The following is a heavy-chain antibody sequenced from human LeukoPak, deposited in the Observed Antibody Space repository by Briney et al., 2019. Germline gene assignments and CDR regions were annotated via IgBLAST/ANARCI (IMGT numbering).Heavy chain of an antibody. J-gene: IGHJ6*03. CDR1: GFTFSSYE. CDR2: ISSSGSTI. CDR3: ARVMEYYYYYMDV. D-gene: IGHD3-10*01. Sequence: GGSLRLSCAASGFTFSSYEMNWVRQAPGKGLEWVSYISSSGSTIYYADSVKGRFTISRDNAKNSLYLQMNSLRAEDTAVYYCARVMEYYYYYMDVWGKGTTVTVFS. V-gene: IGHV3-48*03.